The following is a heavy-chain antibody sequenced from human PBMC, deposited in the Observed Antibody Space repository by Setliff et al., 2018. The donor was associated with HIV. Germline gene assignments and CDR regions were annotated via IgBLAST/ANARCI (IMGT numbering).Heavy chain of an antibody. D-gene: IGHD4-17*01. Sequence: SETLSLTCTVSGGSITSYYWSWIRQPAGKGLEWFGRIYISGSTNYNPSFESRVTMSIDTSKNQFSLKLSSVTAADTAVYYCARHHLRTTEEYFQHWGQGTLVTVSS. J-gene: IGHJ1*01. CDR3: ARHHLRTTEEYFQH. CDR1: GGSITSYY. V-gene: IGHV4-4*07. CDR2: IYISGST.